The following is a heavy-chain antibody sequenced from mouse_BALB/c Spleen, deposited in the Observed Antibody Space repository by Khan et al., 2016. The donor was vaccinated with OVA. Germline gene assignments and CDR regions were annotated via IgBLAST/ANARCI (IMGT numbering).Heavy chain of an antibody. J-gene: IGHJ4*01. Sequence: EVQLVESGGDLVNPGGSLKLSCAASGFIFSSYGMSWVRQTPDKRLEWVATISSGGTYTYYPACVQGRFTISSDNAKNTLSLQMSSLKSEDTAMYYCTRFITTTTGDYYAMDYWGQGTSVTVSS. CDR3: TRFITTTTGDYYAMDY. CDR2: ISSGGTYT. V-gene: IGHV5-6*01. CDR1: GFIFSSYG. D-gene: IGHD1-2*01.